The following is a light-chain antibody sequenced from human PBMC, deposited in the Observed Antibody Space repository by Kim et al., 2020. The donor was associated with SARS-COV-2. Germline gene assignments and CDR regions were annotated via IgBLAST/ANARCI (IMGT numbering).Light chain of an antibody. CDR2: YDS. J-gene: IGLJ2*01. V-gene: IGLV3-21*04. Sequence: PGETARITCGGNSIGSKSVHWYQQKPGQGPVLVISYDSDRPSGIPERFSGSNSVNSATLTISRVEAGDEADYYCQVWDSSSDHRVVFGGGTQLTVL. CDR1: SIGSKS. CDR3: QVWDSSSDHRVV.